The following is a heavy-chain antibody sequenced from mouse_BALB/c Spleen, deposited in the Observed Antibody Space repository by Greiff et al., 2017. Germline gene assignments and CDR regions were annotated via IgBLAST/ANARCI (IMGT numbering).Heavy chain of an antibody. V-gene: IGHV14-4*02. J-gene: IGHJ3*01. CDR1: GFNIKDYH. CDR2: IDPENGDT. CDR3: ARQGGPGTPFAY. Sequence: QLQQSGAELVRSGASVKLSCTASGFNIKDYHMHWVKQRPEQGLEWIGCIDPENGDTEYAPKFQGKATMTADTSSNTAYLQLSSLKSEDTAMYYCARQGGPGTPFAYRGQGTLVTVSA. D-gene: IGHD4-1*01.